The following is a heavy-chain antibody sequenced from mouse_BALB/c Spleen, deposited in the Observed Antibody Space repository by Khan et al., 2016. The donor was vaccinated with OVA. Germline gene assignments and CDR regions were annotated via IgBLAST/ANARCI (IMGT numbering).Heavy chain of an antibody. V-gene: IGHV1-7*01. CDR3: TRDRIDY. CDR1: GYTFTTSW. CDR2: INPTSGYT. Sequence: QVQLQQSGAELAKPGASVKMSCKASGYTFTTSWMHWVRQRPGQGLEWIGYINPTSGYTDYNASFKNKATLSADKSSSTAYMQLSSLTSEDTAVYYCTRDRIDYWGQGTTLTVSS. J-gene: IGHJ2*01.